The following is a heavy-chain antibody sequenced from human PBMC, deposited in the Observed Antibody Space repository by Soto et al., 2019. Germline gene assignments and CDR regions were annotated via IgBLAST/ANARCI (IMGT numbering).Heavy chain of an antibody. Sequence: ASVKVSCKASGGTFNNYGFSWVRQAPGQGLEWMGGIIPIFGTANYAQRFQGRVTITADESTSTAYMELSSLRSEDTAVYYCAVSSTNYVLVMTTPLYFDYSAQGTLVTVSS. V-gene: IGHV1-69*13. J-gene: IGHJ4*02. CDR1: GGTFNNYG. D-gene: IGHD2-8*02. CDR2: IIPIFGTA. CDR3: AVSSTNYVLVMTTPLYFDY.